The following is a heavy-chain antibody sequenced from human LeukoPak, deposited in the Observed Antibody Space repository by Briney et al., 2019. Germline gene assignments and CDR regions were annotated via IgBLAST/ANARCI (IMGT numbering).Heavy chain of an antibody. J-gene: IGHJ6*03. D-gene: IGHD3-10*01. CDR2: IYYSGST. CDR3: ARDSWGFRGYYYYMDV. Sequence: PSETLSLTCTVSGGSISSYYWSWIRQPPGKGLEWIGYIYYSGSTNYNPSHKSRVTISVDTSKNQFSLKLSSVTAADTAVYYCARDSWGFRGYYYYMDVWGKGTTVTVSS. CDR1: GGSISSYY. V-gene: IGHV4-59*01.